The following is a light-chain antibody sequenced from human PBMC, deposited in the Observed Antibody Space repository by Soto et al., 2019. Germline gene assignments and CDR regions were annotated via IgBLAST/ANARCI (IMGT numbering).Light chain of an antibody. V-gene: IGKV3-15*01. CDR2: GAS. Sequence: DIVMTQSPATLSVSPGERATVSCRASQSITINLAWYQQKPGQAPRLLIYGASTRATGLPARFSGSGSGTEFTLTISSLQSEDFAVYYCQQYNNWPWTFGHGTKVEIK. J-gene: IGKJ1*01. CDR1: QSITIN. CDR3: QQYNNWPWT.